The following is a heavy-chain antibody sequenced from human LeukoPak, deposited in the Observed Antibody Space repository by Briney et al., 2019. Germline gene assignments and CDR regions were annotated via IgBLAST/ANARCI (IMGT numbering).Heavy chain of an antibody. V-gene: IGHV1-2*02. CDR1: GYTFTSYY. CDR2: INPSGGST. CDR3: ARDQRYFDWYNDAFDI. D-gene: IGHD3-9*01. J-gene: IGHJ3*02. Sequence: ASVKASCKASGYTFTSYYMHWVRQAPGQGLEWMGIINPSGGSTNYAQKFQGRVTMTRDTSISTAYMELSRLRSDDTAVYYCARDQRYFDWYNDAFDIWGQGTMVTVSS.